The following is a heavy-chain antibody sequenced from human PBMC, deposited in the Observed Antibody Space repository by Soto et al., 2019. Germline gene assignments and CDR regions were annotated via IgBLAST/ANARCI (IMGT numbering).Heavy chain of an antibody. D-gene: IGHD6-13*01. Sequence: SETLSLTCTVSGDSISNAAYYWSWIRQPPGKGLEWIGYIYYSGSTNYNPSLKSRVTISVDTSKNQFSLKLSSVTAADTAVYYCARRYGTVFDFWGQGTLVTVSS. CDR3: ARRYGTVFDF. V-gene: IGHV4-61*08. CDR2: IYYSGST. CDR1: GDSISNAAYY. J-gene: IGHJ4*02.